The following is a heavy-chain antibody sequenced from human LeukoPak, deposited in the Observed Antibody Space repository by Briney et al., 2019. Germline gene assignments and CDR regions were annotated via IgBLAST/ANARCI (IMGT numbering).Heavy chain of an antibody. CDR3: AKDGGAAGAGTIDF. D-gene: IGHD6-19*01. J-gene: IGHJ4*02. V-gene: IGHV3-30*18. CDR2: ISSDGSHK. CDR1: GFTFSSYA. Sequence: PGGSLRLSCAASGFTFSSYAMHWVRQAPGKGLEWVAVISSDGSHKFYGDPVKARFTISRDNSKNTLYLQMDSLRAEDTALYYCAKDGGAAGAGTIDFWGQGTLVTVSS.